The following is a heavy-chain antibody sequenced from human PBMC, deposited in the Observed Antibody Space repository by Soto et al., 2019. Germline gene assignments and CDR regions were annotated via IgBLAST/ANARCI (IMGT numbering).Heavy chain of an antibody. V-gene: IGHV4-39*01. CDR1: GGSISSNSYY. J-gene: IGHJ5*01. CDR3: ARGRYCLTGRCFPNWFDS. Sequence: PSETLSLTCTVSGGSISSNSYYWDWIRQPPGKGLEWIGSMYYSGATYHNPSLQSRVTISVDTSKSQFSLNVTSVTAADTAVYFCARGRYCLTGRCFPNWFDSWGQGALVTVSS. CDR2: MYYSGAT. D-gene: IGHD7-27*01.